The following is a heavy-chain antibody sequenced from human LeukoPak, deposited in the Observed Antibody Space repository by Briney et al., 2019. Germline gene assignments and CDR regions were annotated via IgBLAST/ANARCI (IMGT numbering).Heavy chain of an antibody. CDR3: AKDRAYQVLSFWFDP. J-gene: IGHJ5*02. CDR1: GFTFSNYD. Sequence: GSLRLSCAVSGFTFSNYDMHWVRQAPGKGLEWVAVISYDGSNKYYADSVKGRFTISRDNSKNTLYLQMNSLRAEDTAVYYCAKDRAYQVLSFWFDPWGQGTLVTVSS. V-gene: IGHV3-30*18. D-gene: IGHD2-2*01. CDR2: ISYDGSNK.